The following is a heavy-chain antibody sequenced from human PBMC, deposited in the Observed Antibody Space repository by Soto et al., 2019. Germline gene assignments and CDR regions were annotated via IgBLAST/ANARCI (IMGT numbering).Heavy chain of an antibody. CDR3: ARDSRSGYYLEY. V-gene: IGHV4-30-2*01. CDR2: IYHSGGT. Sequence: QLQLQESGSRLVKPSQTLSLTCAVSGDSISNGGYSWNWIRQPPGKGLEWIGYIYHSGGTDYNPSLKSRFTITVDSSNNQFSLKLNSVTAADTAVYYCARDSRSGYYLEYWGQGTLVTVSS. D-gene: IGHD3-22*01. J-gene: IGHJ4*02. CDR1: GDSISNGGYS.